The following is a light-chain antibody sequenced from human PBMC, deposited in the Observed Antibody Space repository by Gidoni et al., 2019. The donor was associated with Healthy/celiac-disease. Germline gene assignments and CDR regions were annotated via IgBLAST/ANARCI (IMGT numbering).Light chain of an antibody. V-gene: IGKV1-39*01. CDR1: QSISSY. CDR2: AAS. J-gene: IGKJ3*01. CDR3: QQSYSTPL. Sequence: DIQMTPSPSSLSASVGDRVTITGRASQSISSYLNWYQQKPGKAPKLLIYAASSLQSGVPSRFSGSGSGTDFTLTISSLQPEDFATYYCQQSYSTPLFGPGTKVDIK.